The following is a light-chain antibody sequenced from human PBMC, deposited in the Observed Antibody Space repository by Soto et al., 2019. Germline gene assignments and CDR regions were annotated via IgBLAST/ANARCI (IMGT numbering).Light chain of an antibody. V-gene: IGLV2-8*01. CDR2: EVS. J-gene: IGLJ1*01. CDR3: SSYAGSTL. CDR1: SSDVGGYNY. Sequence: QAVVTQPPSASGSPGQSVTISCTGTSSDVGGYNYVSWYQQHPGKAPKLMIYEVSKRPSGVPDRFSGSKSGNTASLTVSGLQAEDEADYYCSSYAGSTLFGTGTKLTVL.